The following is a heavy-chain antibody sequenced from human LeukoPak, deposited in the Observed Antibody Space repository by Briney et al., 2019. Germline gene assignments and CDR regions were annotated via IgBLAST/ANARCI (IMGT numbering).Heavy chain of an antibody. CDR3: ARGVGATFDY. CDR1: GGSISSSSYY. J-gene: IGHJ4*02. D-gene: IGHD1-26*01. CDR2: IYYSGST. V-gene: IGHV4-39*07. Sequence: SETLSLTCTVSGGSISSSSYYWGWIRQPPGKGLEWIGSIYYSGSTYYNPSLKSRVTISVDTSKNQLSLKLSSVTAADTAVYYCARGVGATFDYWGQGTLVTVSS.